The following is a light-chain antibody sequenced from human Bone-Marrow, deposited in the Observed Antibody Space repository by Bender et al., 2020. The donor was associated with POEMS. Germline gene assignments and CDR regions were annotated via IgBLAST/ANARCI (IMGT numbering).Light chain of an antibody. CDR3: SSYGI. J-gene: IGLJ7*01. Sequence: QSVLTQPPSVSGAPGQRVTISCTGSSSNTGSGYDINWYQHLPGTAPKLLIYGYNNRPSGVPDRFSGSKSGTSASLAITGLQAGDEAEYHCSSYGIFGGGTQLTVL. CDR1: SSNTGSGYD. CDR2: GYN. V-gene: IGLV1-40*01.